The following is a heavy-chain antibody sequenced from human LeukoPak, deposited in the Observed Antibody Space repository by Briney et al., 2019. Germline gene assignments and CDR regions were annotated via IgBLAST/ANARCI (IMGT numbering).Heavy chain of an antibody. V-gene: IGHV1-69*02. CDR1: GGTFSSYT. D-gene: IGHD3-22*01. CDR2: IIPILGIA. J-gene: IGHJ4*02. CDR3: ARDYYDSSGYYYGGGDY. Sequence: EASVKVSCKASGGTFSSYTISWVRQAPGQGLEWMGSIIPILGIANYAQKFQGRVTITADKSTSTAYMELSSLRSEDTAVYYCARDYYDSSGYYYGGGDYWGQGTLVTVSS.